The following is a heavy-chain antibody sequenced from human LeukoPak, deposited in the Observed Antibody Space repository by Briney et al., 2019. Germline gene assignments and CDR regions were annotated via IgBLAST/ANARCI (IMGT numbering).Heavy chain of an antibody. J-gene: IGHJ4*02. CDR1: GFTFSSYS. CDR3: AKVRGRDRKGLVPDYFDY. Sequence: GGSLRLSCAASGFTFSSYSMNWVRQAPGKGLEWVSYISSSSSTIYYADSVKGRFTISRDNAKNSLYLQMNSLRAEDTALYYCAKVRGRDRKGLVPDYFDYWGQGTLVTVSS. D-gene: IGHD6-19*01. V-gene: IGHV3-48*04. CDR2: ISSSSSTI.